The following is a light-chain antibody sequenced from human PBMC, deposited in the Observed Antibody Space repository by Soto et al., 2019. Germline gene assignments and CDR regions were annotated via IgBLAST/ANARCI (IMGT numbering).Light chain of an antibody. Sequence: DIQMTQSPSSLSASVGDRVTITCRASQGILDYVAWFQQKPGKAPRLLIFAASTLHSGVPSRFSGSGAGTDFTLTISSLQPEDAETYYCQKYNTAPQTFGQGTTVEIK. J-gene: IGKJ1*01. CDR1: QGILDY. V-gene: IGKV1-27*01. CDR2: AAS. CDR3: QKYNTAPQT.